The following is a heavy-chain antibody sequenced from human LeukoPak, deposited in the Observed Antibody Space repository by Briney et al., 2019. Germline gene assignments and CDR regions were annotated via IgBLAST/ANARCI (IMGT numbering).Heavy chain of an antibody. Sequence: KPSETLSLTCAVSGYSISSGYYWGWIRQPPGKGLEWVASIYHSGSTYFNPSLKSRVTISIDTSKNQFSLKLSSVTAADTAVYYCARGHCSSTSCYIPYNWFDPWGLGTLVTVSS. CDR1: GYSISSGYY. CDR2: IYHSGST. V-gene: IGHV4-38-2*01. J-gene: IGHJ5*02. D-gene: IGHD2-2*02. CDR3: ARGHCSSTSCYIPYNWFDP.